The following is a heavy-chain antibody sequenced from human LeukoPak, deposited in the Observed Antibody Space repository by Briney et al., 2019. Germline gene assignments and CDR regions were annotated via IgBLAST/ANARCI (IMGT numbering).Heavy chain of an antibody. J-gene: IGHJ6*03. D-gene: IGHD2/OR15-2a*01. Sequence: SETLSLTCTVSGGSISSYYWNWIRQPPGKGLEWIGYIYYSGSTNYNPSLKSRVTTSIDTSKNQFSLKVTSVTAADAAVYYCARAGFYASVNQYYYYYYMDVWGTGTPVTVSS. CDR1: GGSISSYY. CDR3: ARAGFYASVNQYYYYYYMDV. CDR2: IYYSGST. V-gene: IGHV4-59*01.